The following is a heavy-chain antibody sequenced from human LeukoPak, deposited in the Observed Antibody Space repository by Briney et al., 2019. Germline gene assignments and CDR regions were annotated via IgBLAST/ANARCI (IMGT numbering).Heavy chain of an antibody. J-gene: IGHJ6*02. CDR2: IRSKANSYAT. CDR1: GSTFSGSA. CDR3: TRFSIRYSSSWYPGV. D-gene: IGHD6-13*01. Sequence: GGSLRLSCAASGSTFSGSAMHWVRQASGKGLEWVGRIRSKANSYATAYAASVKGRFTISRDDSKNTAYLQMNSLKTEDTAVYYCTRFSIRYSSSWYPGVWSQGTTVTVSS. V-gene: IGHV3-73*01.